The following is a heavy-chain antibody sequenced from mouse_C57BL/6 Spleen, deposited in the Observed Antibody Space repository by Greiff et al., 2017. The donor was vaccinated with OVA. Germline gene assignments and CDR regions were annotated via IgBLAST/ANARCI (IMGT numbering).Heavy chain of an antibody. CDR3: AREGGIYDGYRNAMDD. Sequence: QVQLQQSGPELVKPGASVKISCKASGYAFSSSWMNWVKQRPGKGLEWIGRIYPGDGDTNYNGKFKGKATLTADKSSSTAYMQLSSLTSEDSAVYFCAREGGIYDGYRNAMDDWGQGTTVTVSS. V-gene: IGHV1-82*01. D-gene: IGHD2-3*01. J-gene: IGHJ4*01. CDR1: GYAFSSSW. CDR2: IYPGDGDT.